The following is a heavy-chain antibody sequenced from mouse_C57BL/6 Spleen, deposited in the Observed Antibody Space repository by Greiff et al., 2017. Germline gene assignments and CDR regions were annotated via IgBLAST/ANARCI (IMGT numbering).Heavy chain of an antibody. CDR1: GYSITSGYY. J-gene: IGHJ3*01. CDR2: ISYDGSN. V-gene: IGHV3-6*01. Sequence: EVPLQESGPGLVKPSQSLSLTCSVTGYSITSGYYWNWIRQFPGNKLEWMGYISYDGSNNYNPSLKNRISITRDTSKNQFFLKLNSVTTEDTATYYCARTMVTTTYWGQGTLVTVSA. CDR3: ARTMVTTTY. D-gene: IGHD2-2*01.